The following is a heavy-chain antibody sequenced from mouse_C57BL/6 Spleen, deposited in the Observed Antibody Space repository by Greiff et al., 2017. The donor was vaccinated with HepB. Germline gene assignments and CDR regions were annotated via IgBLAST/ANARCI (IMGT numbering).Heavy chain of an antibody. CDR2: IDPETGGT. CDR3: TPITTVVAPLFDY. D-gene: IGHD1-1*01. Sequence: LQQSGAELVRPGASVTLSCKASGYTFTDYEMHWVKQTPVHGLEWIGAIDPETGGTAYNQKFKGKAILTADKSSSTAYMELRSLTSEDSAVYYCTPITTVVAPLFDYWGQGTTLTVSS. J-gene: IGHJ2*01. V-gene: IGHV1-15*01. CDR1: GYTFTDYE.